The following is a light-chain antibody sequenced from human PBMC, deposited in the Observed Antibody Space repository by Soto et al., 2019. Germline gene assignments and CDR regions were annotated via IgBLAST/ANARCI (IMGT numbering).Light chain of an antibody. V-gene: IGKV1-5*01. CDR3: QRYNTYWT. CDR1: QSLSNW. J-gene: IGKJ1*01. Sequence: DIQMTHTPSTLSASLVDRFIITCRASQSLSNWLAWYQQKPCKAPKLLFYAASRLESGVPSRFSGSGSGTEFTLTISSLQPDDFANYYCQRYNTYWTFGQGTKVDIK. CDR2: AAS.